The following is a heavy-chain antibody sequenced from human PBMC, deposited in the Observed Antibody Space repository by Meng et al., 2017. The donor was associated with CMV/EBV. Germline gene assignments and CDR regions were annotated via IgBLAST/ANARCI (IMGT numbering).Heavy chain of an antibody. CDR1: GYTFTSYD. Sequence: ASVKVSCKASGYTFTSYDINWVRQATGQGLEWMGWMNPNSGNTGYAQKFQGRVTMTRNTSISTAYTELSSLRSEYTAVYYCNLDILTGYEAYGMDIWGQGTTVTVSS. D-gene: IGHD3-9*01. J-gene: IGHJ6*02. CDR2: MNPNSGNT. V-gene: IGHV1-8*01. CDR3: NLDILTGYEAYGMDI.